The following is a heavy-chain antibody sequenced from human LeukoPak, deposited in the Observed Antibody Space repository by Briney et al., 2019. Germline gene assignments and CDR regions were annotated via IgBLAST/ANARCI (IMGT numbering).Heavy chain of an antibody. V-gene: IGHV4-59*08. CDR1: GGSISSYY. CDR3: AKIAGWELQNQFDY. CDR2: IYYTGST. J-gene: IGHJ4*02. D-gene: IGHD1-26*01. Sequence: NSSETLSLTCTVSGGSISSYYWSWIRQPPGKGLEWIGNIYYTGSTNYNPSLKSRVTISVDTSKNQFSLKLSSVTAADTAVYYCAKIAGWELQNQFDYWGQGTLVTVSS.